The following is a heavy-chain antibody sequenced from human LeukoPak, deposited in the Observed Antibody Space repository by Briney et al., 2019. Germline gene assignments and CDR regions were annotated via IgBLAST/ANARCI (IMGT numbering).Heavy chain of an antibody. V-gene: IGHV1-8*01. CDR2: MNPNSGNT. CDR3: ARTYSSSNHFDY. Sequence: GASVKVSCKASGYTFTSYDINWVRQATGQGLEWMGWMNPNSGNTGYAQKFQGRVTMTRNTSISTAYVELSSLRSEDTAVYYCARTYSSSNHFDYWGQGTLVTVSS. D-gene: IGHD6-6*01. J-gene: IGHJ4*02. CDR1: GYTFTSYD.